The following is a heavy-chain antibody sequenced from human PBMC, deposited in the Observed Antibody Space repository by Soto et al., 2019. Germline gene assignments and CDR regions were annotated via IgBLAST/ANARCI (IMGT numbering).Heavy chain of an antibody. CDR3: ATNHDDISGRTPLLFVS. D-gene: IGHD3-22*01. CDR2: IHYSGNT. V-gene: IGHV4-31*03. CDR1: GDSIGTGGYY. Sequence: QVQLQESGPGLVKPSQTLSLTCTVSGDSIGTGGYYWDWIRQHPGKGPEWIGYIHYSGNTYYNPSLKSRLTISLDTSKNQFSLHLSSVTAADTAVYYCATNHDDISGRTPLLFVSWGQGTLVTVSS. J-gene: IGHJ4*02.